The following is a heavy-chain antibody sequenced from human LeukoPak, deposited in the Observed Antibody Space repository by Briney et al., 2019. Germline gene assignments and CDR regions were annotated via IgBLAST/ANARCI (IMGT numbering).Heavy chain of an antibody. V-gene: IGHV4-34*01. J-gene: IGHJ4*02. Sequence: SETLSLTCAVYGVSFSNYYWSWIRQPPGKGLEWIGEINHSGSTNYNPSLKSRVTISVDTSKKQFSLKLSSVTAADTAVYYCARDTGAYDYWGQGTLVTVSS. D-gene: IGHD3-10*01. CDR2: INHSGST. CDR1: GVSFSNYY. CDR3: ARDTGAYDY.